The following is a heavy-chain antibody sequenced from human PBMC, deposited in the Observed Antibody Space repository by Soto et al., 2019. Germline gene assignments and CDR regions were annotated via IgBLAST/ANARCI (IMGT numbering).Heavy chain of an antibody. J-gene: IGHJ6*02. CDR3: ARDSIAAAALDV. Sequence: ASVKDSCKASGYTFTSYAITWVREAPGQGLEWLGWISAFNGNTNYAQKLQGRVTMTTDTSTSTAHMEPTSLRSDDAAVYYCARDSIAAAALDVWGQGTTVTVSS. D-gene: IGHD6-13*01. CDR1: GYTFTSYA. CDR2: ISAFNGNT. V-gene: IGHV1-18*04.